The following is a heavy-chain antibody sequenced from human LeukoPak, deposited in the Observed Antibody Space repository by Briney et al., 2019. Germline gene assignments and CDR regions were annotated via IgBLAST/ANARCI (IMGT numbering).Heavy chain of an antibody. V-gene: IGHV4-34*01. J-gene: IGHJ4*02. CDR1: GGSFSGYY. D-gene: IGHD1-26*01. CDR3: ARLVGATNPGGY. Sequence: PSETLSLTCAVYGGSFSGYYWSWIRQPPGKGLEWIGEINHSGGTNYNPSLKSRVTISVDTSKNQFSLKLSSVTAADTAVYYCARLVGATNPGGYWGQGTLVTVSS. CDR2: INHSGGT.